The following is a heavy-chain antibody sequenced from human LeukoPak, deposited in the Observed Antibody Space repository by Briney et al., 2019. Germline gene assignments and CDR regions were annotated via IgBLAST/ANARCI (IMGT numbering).Heavy chain of an antibody. CDR3: ARQGYGGTGDY. CDR1: GGSISSSSYY. V-gene: IGHV4-39*01. CDR2: IYYSGST. J-gene: IGHJ4*02. D-gene: IGHD4-23*01. Sequence: SETLSLTCTVSGGSISSSSYYWGWIRQPPGKGLEWIGSIYYSGSTYYNPSLKSRVTISVDTSKNQFSLKLSTVTAADTAVYYCARQGYGGTGDYWGQGTLVTVSS.